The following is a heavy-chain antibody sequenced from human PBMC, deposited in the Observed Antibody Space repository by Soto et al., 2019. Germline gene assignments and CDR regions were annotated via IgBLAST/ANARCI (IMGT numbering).Heavy chain of an antibody. D-gene: IGHD3-3*01. CDR1: GGTFSSYA. Sequence: ASVKVSCKASGGTFSSYAISWVRQAPGQGLEWMGGIIPIFGTANYAQKLQGRVTMTTDTSTSTAYMELRSLRSDDTAVYYCARVEDFWSGYSYWYFDLWGRGTLVTVSS. V-gene: IGHV1-69*05. CDR3: ARVEDFWSGYSYWYFDL. CDR2: IIPIFGTA. J-gene: IGHJ2*01.